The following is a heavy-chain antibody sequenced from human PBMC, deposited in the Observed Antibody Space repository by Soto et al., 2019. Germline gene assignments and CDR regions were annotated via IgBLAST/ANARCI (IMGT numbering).Heavy chain of an antibody. J-gene: IGHJ6*02. D-gene: IGHD2-15*01. Sequence: QVQLQESGPGLVKPPETLSLTCTVSGGSVSSGSYYWSWIRQPPGKGLEGIGIIYYSGSTNYNPSLKSQVPLSVDASKNQFSLKPSPVSAADTAVYYCARVHGGYCSGGSCYLLSSYYYCIDSWGQGTTVTVSS. CDR1: GGSVSSGSYY. CDR3: ARVHGGYCSGGSCYLLSSYYYCIDS. CDR2: IYYSGST. V-gene: IGHV4-61*01.